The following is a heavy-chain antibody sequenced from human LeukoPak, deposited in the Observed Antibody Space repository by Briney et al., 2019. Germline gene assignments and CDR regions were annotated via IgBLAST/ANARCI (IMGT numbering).Heavy chain of an antibody. Sequence: PGGSLRLSCAASGFTFSSYEMNWVRQAPGKGLEWVSYISSSGSTIYYADSVKGRFTISRDNAKNSLYLQMNSLRAEDTAVYYCARECSSSCHSGGYAIDIWGQGTMVTVSS. D-gene: IGHD6-13*01. CDR3: ARECSSSCHSGGYAIDI. CDR1: GFTFSSYE. CDR2: ISSSGSTI. V-gene: IGHV3-48*03. J-gene: IGHJ3*02.